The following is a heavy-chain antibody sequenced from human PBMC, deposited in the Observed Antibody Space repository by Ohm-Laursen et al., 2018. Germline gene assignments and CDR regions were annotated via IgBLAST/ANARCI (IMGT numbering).Heavy chain of an antibody. CDR3: ARASSSIAVAGLDY. CDR1: GFTFSSYG. CDR2: VWYDGSNK. Sequence: LRLSCTASGFTFSSYGMHWVRQAPGKGLEWVAVVWYDGSNKYYADSVKGRFTISRDNSKNTLYLQMNSLRAEDTAVYYCARASSSIAVAGLDYWGQGTLVTVSS. V-gene: IGHV3-33*01. D-gene: IGHD6-19*01. J-gene: IGHJ4*02.